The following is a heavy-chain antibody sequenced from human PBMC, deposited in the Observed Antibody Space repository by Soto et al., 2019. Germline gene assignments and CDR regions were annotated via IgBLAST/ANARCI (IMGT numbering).Heavy chain of an antibody. CDR1: GYSFTSYW. CDR3: ARHGHHDFWSVPWGGMDV. V-gene: IGHV5-51*01. Sequence: AGESLKISCKGSGYSFTSYWIGWVRQMPGKGLEWMGIIYPGDSDTRYSPSFQGQVTISADKSISTAYLQWSSLKASDTAMYYCARHGHHDFWSVPWGGMDVWGQGTTVTVSS. CDR2: IYPGDSDT. D-gene: IGHD3-3*01. J-gene: IGHJ6*02.